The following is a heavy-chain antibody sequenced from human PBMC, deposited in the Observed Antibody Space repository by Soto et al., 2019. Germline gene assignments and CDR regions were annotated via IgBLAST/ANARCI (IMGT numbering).Heavy chain of an antibody. D-gene: IGHD3-10*01. CDR1: GFTFSSYS. CDR2: ISSSSSTI. J-gene: IGHJ5*02. V-gene: IGHV3-48*01. CDR3: ARIWFGELLGWFDP. Sequence: GGSLRLSCAASGFTFSSYSMNWVRQAPGKGLEWVSYISSSSSTIYYADSVKGRFTISRDNAKNSLYLQMNSLRAEDTAVYYCARIWFGELLGWFDPWGQGTLVTVSS.